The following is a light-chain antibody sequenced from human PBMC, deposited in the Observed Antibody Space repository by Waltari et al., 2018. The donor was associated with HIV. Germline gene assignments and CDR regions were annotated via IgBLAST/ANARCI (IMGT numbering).Light chain of an antibody. Sequence: QSALTQPASVSGSPGQSISISCTGTSSDVGGYNAVSWYQQHPAKAPKLVILEVSNRPAGVSKRFSGSKSGNRASLTISGLQAEDEAYYYCSSYTSSDTLVFGGGTKVTVL. CDR3: SSYTSSDTLV. J-gene: IGLJ2*01. CDR2: EVS. V-gene: IGLV2-14*01. CDR1: SSDVGGYNA.